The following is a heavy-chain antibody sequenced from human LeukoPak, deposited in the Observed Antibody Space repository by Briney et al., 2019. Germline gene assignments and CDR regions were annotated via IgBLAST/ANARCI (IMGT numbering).Heavy chain of an antibody. Sequence: ASVKVSCKASGYTFTGYYMHWVRQAPGQGLEWMGWINPNSGGTNYAQKFQGRVTMTRDTSISTAYMELSRLTSDDTAVYYCAKDAIVRDYSNSDYWGQGTLVTVSS. CDR3: AKDAIVRDYSNSDY. J-gene: IGHJ4*02. CDR2: INPNSGGT. CDR1: GYTFTGYY. D-gene: IGHD4-11*01. V-gene: IGHV1-2*02.